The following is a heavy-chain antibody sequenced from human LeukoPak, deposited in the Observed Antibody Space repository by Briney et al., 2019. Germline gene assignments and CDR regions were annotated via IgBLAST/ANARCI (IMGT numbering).Heavy chain of an antibody. J-gene: IGHJ4*02. CDR2: ISSNGNDK. V-gene: IGHV3-30*03. D-gene: IGHD5-12*01. CDR1: GVTFSNYG. Sequence: PGGSLRLSCAASGVTFSNYGMHWLRQAPGKGLEWVALISSNGNDKLYGDSVKGRFTISRDDSKSTLYLQMNSLRVEDTAVYYCTTKVIRGNSGDDYDDWGQGTLVTVSS. CDR3: TTKVIRGNSGDDYDD.